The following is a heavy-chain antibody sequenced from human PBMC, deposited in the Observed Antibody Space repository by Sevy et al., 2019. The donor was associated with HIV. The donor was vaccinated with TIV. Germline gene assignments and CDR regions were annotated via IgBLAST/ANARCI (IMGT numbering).Heavy chain of an antibody. J-gene: IGHJ4*02. D-gene: IGHD2-15*01. CDR2: IYYSGST. CDR1: GGSISSSSYY. V-gene: IGHV4-39*01. CDR3: ARQDIVVVVAATATTVTET. Sequence: SETLSLTCTVSGGSISSSSYYWGWIRQPPGKGLEWIGSIYYSGSTYYNPSLKSRVTISVDTSKNQFSLKRSSVTAADTAVYYCARQDIVVVVAATATTVTETWGQGTLVTVSS.